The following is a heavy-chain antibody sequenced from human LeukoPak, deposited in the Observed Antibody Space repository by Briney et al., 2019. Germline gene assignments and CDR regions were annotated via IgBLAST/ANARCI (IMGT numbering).Heavy chain of an antibody. D-gene: IGHD2-2*01. CDR1: GFTVSSNY. Sequence: PGGSLRLSCAASGFTVSSNYMNWVRQAPGKGLEWVSVIYSGGSTYYADSVKGRSTISRDNSKNTLYLQMNSLRAEDTAVYYCAKDQGSSFTIDYWGQGTLVTVSS. J-gene: IGHJ4*02. CDR2: IYSGGST. V-gene: IGHV3-53*01. CDR3: AKDQGSSFTIDY.